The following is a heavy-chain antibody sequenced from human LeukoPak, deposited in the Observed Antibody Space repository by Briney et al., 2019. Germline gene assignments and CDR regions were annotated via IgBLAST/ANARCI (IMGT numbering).Heavy chain of an antibody. CDR1: GFTFSSYA. Sequence: GGSLGLSCATSGFTFSSYAMTWVRQAPGKGLEWVSGTSGSGGSTHYADSVKGRFTISRDNSKNTLYLQMNSLRAEDTAVYYCAKVAGYSYVYYIDYWGQGTLVTVSS. D-gene: IGHD5-18*01. CDR3: AKVAGYSYVYYIDY. CDR2: TSGSGGST. V-gene: IGHV3-23*01. J-gene: IGHJ4*02.